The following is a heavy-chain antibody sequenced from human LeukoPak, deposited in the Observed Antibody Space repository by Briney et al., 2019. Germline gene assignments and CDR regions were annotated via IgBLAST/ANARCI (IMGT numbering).Heavy chain of an antibody. CDR2: INHSGST. V-gene: IGHV4-34*01. D-gene: IGHD5-18*01. CDR1: GGSFSGYY. Sequence: SETLSLTCAVYGGSFSGYYWSWIRQPPGKGLEWIGEINHSGSTNYNPSLKSRVTISVDTSKNQFSLKLSSVTAADTAVYYCARGYSYGYWGYYYMDVWGKGTTVTISS. J-gene: IGHJ6*03. CDR3: ARGYSYGYWGYYYMDV.